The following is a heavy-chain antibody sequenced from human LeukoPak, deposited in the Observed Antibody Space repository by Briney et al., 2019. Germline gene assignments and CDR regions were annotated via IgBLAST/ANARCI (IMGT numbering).Heavy chain of an antibody. CDR2: IFTSGST. D-gene: IGHD6-13*01. J-gene: IGHJ4*02. Sequence: SETLSLTCTVSGGSISFYYWSWIRQPPGKRLEWIGCIFTSGSTSYNPSLKSRVTISVDTSKNQFSLKLSSVTAADTAVYYCARHHQQLVTGYDYWGQGTLVNVSS. CDR1: GGSISFYY. V-gene: IGHV4-4*09. CDR3: ARHHQQLVTGYDY.